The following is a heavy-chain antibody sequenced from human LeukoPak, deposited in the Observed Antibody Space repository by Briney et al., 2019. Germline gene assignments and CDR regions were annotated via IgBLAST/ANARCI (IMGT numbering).Heavy chain of an antibody. D-gene: IGHD1-26*01. CDR1: GFSFDDYA. Sequence: GGSLRLSCAASGFSFDDYAMHWVRQAPGKGLEWVSGISSNSGNIGYADSVKGRFTISRDNAKNYLYLQMSSLSTEDTAVYYCVRKIVGADFDYWGQGTLVTVSS. CDR3: VRKIVGADFDY. J-gene: IGHJ4*02. CDR2: ISSNSGNI. V-gene: IGHV3-9*01.